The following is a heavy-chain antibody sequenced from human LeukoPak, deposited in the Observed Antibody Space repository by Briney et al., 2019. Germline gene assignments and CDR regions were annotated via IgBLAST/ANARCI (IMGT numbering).Heavy chain of an antibody. D-gene: IGHD1-1*01. CDR3: AKGSQLADYYYYYGMDV. CDR2: IHSDGSTA. Sequence: GGSLRLSCTASGFTFSSSWMHWVRQGPGKGLVWVSRIHSDGSTATYADSVRGRFTTSRDNAKSTLYLQMNSLRAEDTAVYYCAKGSQLADYYYYYGMDVWGQGTTVTVSS. J-gene: IGHJ6*02. CDR1: GFTFSSSW. V-gene: IGHV3-74*01.